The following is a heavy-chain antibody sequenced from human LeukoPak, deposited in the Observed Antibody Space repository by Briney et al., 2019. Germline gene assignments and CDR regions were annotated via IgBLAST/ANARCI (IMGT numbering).Heavy chain of an antibody. V-gene: IGHV1-2*02. Sequence: ASVKVSCKASGYTFTGYYIHWVRQAPGQGREWMGWIYPYSGDTKYAQNFQGRFTMTRDTSISPAYMEQSSLKSDDPAVYYCARNRISGSSLDISGQGKMRTVS. J-gene: IGHJ3*02. CDR1: GYTFTGYY. CDR2: IYPYSGDT. D-gene: IGHD6-6*01. CDR3: ARNRISGSSLDI.